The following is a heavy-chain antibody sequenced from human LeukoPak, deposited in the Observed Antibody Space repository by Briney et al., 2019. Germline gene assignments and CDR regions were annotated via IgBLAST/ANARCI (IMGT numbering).Heavy chain of an antibody. CDR2: IYYSGST. CDR1: GGSISSYY. V-gene: IGHV4-59*01. J-gene: IGHJ4*02. Sequence: SETLSRTCTVSGGSISSYYWSWIRQPPGKGLEWIGYIYYSGSTNYNPSLKSRVTISVDTSKNQFSLKLSSVTAADTAVYYCARSARYFDWLFDYWGQGTLVTVSS. D-gene: IGHD3-9*01. CDR3: ARSARYFDWLFDY.